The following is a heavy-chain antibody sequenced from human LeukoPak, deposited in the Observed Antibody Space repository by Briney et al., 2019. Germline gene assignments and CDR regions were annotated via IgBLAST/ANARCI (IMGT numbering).Heavy chain of an antibody. V-gene: IGHV3-21*01. CDR1: GFTFSSYS. J-gene: IGHJ4*02. D-gene: IGHD2-15*01. CDR2: ISSSSSYR. CDR3: ARDDCSGGSCYHFDY. Sequence: GGSLRLSCAASGFTFSSYSIIWVRQAPGKGLEWVSSISSSSSYRYYADSVKGRFTISRDNAKNSLYPQMNSLRAEDTAVYYCARDDCSGGSCYHFDYWGQGTLVTVSS.